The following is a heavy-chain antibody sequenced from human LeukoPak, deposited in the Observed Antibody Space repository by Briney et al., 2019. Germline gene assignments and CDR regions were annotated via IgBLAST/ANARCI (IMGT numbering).Heavy chain of an antibody. D-gene: IGHD3-16*01. CDR1: GGSFSGYY. J-gene: IGHJ5*02. CDR2: INHSGST. CDR3: ARDPTMSRFGGFDP. Sequence: IPSETLSLTCAVYGGSFSGYYWSWIRQPPGKGLEWIGEINHSGSTNYNPSLKSRVTISVDTSKNQFSLKLSSVTAADTAVYYCARDPTMSRFGGFDPRGQGTLVTVSS. V-gene: IGHV4-34*01.